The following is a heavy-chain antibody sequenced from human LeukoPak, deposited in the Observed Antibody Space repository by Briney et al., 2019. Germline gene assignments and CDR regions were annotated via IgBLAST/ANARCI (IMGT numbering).Heavy chain of an antibody. Sequence: PSETLSLTCTVSGGSITNYYWSWIRQPPGEGLEWIGYINYIGSTNYNPSLESRVTISLDTSKNQFSLRLSSVTAADTAVYYCARRLSSWYAFDYWGQGTLVTVSS. CDR1: GGSITNYY. J-gene: IGHJ4*02. D-gene: IGHD6-13*01. CDR3: ARRLSSWYAFDY. V-gene: IGHV4-59*01. CDR2: INYIGST.